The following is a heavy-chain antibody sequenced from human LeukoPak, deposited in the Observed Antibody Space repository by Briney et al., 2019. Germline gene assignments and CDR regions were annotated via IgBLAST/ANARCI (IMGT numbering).Heavy chain of an antibody. Sequence: SQTLSLTCAVSGGSISSGGYCWSWIRQPPGKGLEWIGYIYHSGSTYYNPSLKSRVTISVDRSKNQFSLKLSSVTAADTAVYYCATLFHYYDSSGYYYEYFQHWGQGTLVTVSS. CDR1: GGSISSGGYC. J-gene: IGHJ1*01. V-gene: IGHV4-30-2*01. D-gene: IGHD3-22*01. CDR3: ATLFHYYDSSGYYYEYFQH. CDR2: IYHSGST.